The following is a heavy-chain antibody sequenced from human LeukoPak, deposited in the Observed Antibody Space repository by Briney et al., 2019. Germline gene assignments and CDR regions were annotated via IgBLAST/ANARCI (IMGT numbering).Heavy chain of an antibody. D-gene: IGHD3-10*01. J-gene: IGHJ3*02. CDR1: GYTFNTYG. CDR3: AREGDGRSGEVRAFEI. CDR2: ISPYNGST. V-gene: IGHV1-18*01. Sequence: ASVKVSCKASGYTFNTYGVTWVRQAPGQGLEWMGWISPYNGSTNYAQKLQGRVTMTTDTSTSTAYMELRSLRSDDTAVYYCAREGDGRSGEVRAFEIWGQGTMVTVSS.